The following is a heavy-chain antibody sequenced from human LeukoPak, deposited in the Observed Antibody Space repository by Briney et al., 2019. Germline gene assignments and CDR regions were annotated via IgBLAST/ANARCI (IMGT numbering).Heavy chain of an antibody. CDR2: IIPILGTA. Sequence: GASVKVSCKASGGTFISYAISWVRQAPGQGLEWMGGIIPILGTANYAQKFQGRVTITADESTSTAYMELSSLRSEDTAVYYCAIVVPAAIGYWGQGTLVTVSS. J-gene: IGHJ4*02. V-gene: IGHV1-69*13. D-gene: IGHD2-2*01. CDR3: AIVVPAAIGY. CDR1: GGTFISYA.